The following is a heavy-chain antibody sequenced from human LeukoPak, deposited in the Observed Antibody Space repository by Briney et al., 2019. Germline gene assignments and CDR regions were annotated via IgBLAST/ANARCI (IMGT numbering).Heavy chain of an antibody. CDR3: ARDGAAAGRYYYYYMDV. CDR2: ISAYNGNT. V-gene: IGHV1-18*01. CDR1: GYTFTSYG. Sequence: ASVKVSCKASGYTFTSYGITWVRQAPGQGLEWMGWISAYNGNTNYAQKLQGRVTMTTDTSTSTAYMELRSLRSEDTAVYYCARDGAAAGRYYYYYMDVWGKGTTVTVSS. D-gene: IGHD6-13*01. J-gene: IGHJ6*03.